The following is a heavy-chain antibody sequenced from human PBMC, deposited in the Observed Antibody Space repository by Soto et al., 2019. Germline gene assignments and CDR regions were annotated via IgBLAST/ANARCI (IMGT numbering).Heavy chain of an antibody. Sequence: SETLSLTCAVYGGSFSGYYWSWIRQPPGKGLEWIGEINHSGSTNYNPSLKSRVTISVDTSKNQFSLKLSSVTAADTAVYHCASPKIAFYNWFDPWGQGTLVTVSS. CDR2: INHSGST. CDR1: GGSFSGYY. CDR3: ASPKIAFYNWFDP. V-gene: IGHV4-34*01. J-gene: IGHJ5*02. D-gene: IGHD3-3*02.